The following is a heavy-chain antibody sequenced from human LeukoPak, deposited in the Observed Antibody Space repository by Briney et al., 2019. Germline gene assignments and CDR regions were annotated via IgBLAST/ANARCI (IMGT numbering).Heavy chain of an antibody. V-gene: IGHV3-30*18. CDR3: AKLLYYYDSSQPY. CDR2: ISYDGSNK. D-gene: IGHD3-22*01. J-gene: IGHJ4*02. Sequence: PGGSLRLSCAASGFTFDDYGMSWVRQAPGKGLEWVAVISYDGSNKYYADSVKGRFTISRDNSKNTLYLQMNSLRAEDTAVYYCAKLLYYYDSSQPYWGQGTLVTVSS. CDR1: GFTFDDYG.